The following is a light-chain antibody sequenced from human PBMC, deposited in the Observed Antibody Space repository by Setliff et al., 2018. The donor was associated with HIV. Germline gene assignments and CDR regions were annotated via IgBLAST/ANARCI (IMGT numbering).Light chain of an antibody. J-gene: IGLJ1*01. Sequence: QSALTQPASVSGSPGQSITISCTGTNNDIGSYNLVSWYQQHPGKAPKLMIYEVHKRPSGVSNRFSGSKSGNTASLTISVLHAEDEADYYCCSYAGLNTYVFGTGTKVTV. V-gene: IGLV2-23*02. CDR3: CSYAGLNTYV. CDR1: NNDIGSYNL. CDR2: EVH.